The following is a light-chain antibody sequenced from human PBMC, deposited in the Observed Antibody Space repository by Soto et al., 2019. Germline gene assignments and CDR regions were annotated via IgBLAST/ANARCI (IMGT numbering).Light chain of an antibody. CDR3: QQHSHWPRT. Sequence: EIVLTQSPATLSLSPGERATLSCRASHSVGSFLAWYQQKPCQAPRLLIYDASTRATGLPARFSGSGSRTDFTITISSLEPEDFAIYYGQQHSHWPRTFGARTKVDI. CDR1: HSVGSF. J-gene: IGKJ3*01. CDR2: DAS. V-gene: IGKV3-11*01.